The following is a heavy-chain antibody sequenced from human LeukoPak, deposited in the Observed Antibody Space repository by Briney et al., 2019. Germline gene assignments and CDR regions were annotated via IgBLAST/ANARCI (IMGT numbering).Heavy chain of an antibody. J-gene: IGHJ3*02. CDR2: IYYSGST. Sequence: SETLSLTCTVSGGSISSYYWSWIRQPPGKGLEWIGYIYYSGSTNYNPSLKSRVTISVDTSKNQFSLKLSSVSAADTAVYYCARAPGGDAFDIWGQGTMVTVSS. CDR3: ARAPGGDAFDI. CDR1: GGSISSYY. V-gene: IGHV4-59*01.